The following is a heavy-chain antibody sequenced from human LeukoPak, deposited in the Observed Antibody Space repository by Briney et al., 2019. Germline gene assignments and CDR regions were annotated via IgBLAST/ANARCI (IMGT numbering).Heavy chain of an antibody. V-gene: IGHV3-48*03. J-gene: IGHJ2*01. D-gene: IGHD1-26*01. Sequence: GGSVRLSCSACGFTFSTYEMNWVRQARGKGLEGVSYISTSGSTFSYADSVKGRFTISRDNGKDSLYLQMNSLRGEDTAIYYCARELGARYFDLWGRGTLVSVSS. CDR3: ARELGARYFDL. CDR2: ISTSGSTF. CDR1: GFTFSTYE.